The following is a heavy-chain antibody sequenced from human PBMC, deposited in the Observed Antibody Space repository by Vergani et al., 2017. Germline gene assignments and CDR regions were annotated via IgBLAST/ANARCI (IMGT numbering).Heavy chain of an antibody. J-gene: IGHJ2*01. CDR2: IYYSGST. D-gene: IGHD3-9*01. CDR1: GGSISSGGYY. Sequence: QVQLQESGPGLVKPSQTLSLTCTVSGGSISSGGYYWSWIRQHPGKGLEWIGYIYYSGSTYYNPSLKSRVTISVDTSKNHFSLKLSSVTAADTAVYYCARGYQGEAARSYDILTGPYWYFDLWGRGTLVTVSS. CDR3: ARGYQGEAARSYDILTGPYWYFDL. V-gene: IGHV4-31*03.